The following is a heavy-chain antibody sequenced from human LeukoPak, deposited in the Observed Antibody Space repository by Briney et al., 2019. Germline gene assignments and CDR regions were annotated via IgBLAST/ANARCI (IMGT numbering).Heavy chain of an antibody. D-gene: IGHD5-12*01. CDR2: IKSKSDGETR. J-gene: IGHJ4*02. CDR3: ITDPGGYENF. CDR1: GFSFSNAW. Sequence: GGSLRLSCAASGFSFSNAWMSWVRQAPGKGLEWVGRIKSKSDGETRDYAAPVRGRFAISRDDSKNTLFLLMNSLKTDDTAVYFCITDPGGYENFWGRGTLVTVSS. V-gene: IGHV3-15*01.